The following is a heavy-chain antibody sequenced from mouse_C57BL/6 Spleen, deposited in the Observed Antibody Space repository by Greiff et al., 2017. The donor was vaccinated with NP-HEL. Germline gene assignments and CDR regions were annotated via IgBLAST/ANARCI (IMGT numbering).Heavy chain of an antibody. Sequence: QVQLQQPGAELVKPGASVKLSCKASGYTFTSYWMQWVKQRPGQGLEWIGEIDPSDSYTNYNQKFKGKATLTVDTSSSTAYMQLSSLTSEDSAVYYCARKLAHYYAMDYWGQGTSVTVSS. J-gene: IGHJ4*01. CDR1: GYTFTSYW. D-gene: IGHD4-1*01. V-gene: IGHV1-50*01. CDR3: ARKLAHYYAMDY. CDR2: IDPSDSYT.